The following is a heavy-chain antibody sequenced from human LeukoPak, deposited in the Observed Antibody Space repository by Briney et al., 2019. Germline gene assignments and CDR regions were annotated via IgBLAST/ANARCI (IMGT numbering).Heavy chain of an antibody. V-gene: IGHV3-7*03. Sequence: GGSLRLSCAASGFTFSSYWMSWVRQAPGKGLEWVANIKQDGSEKYYVDSVKGRFTISRDNAKNSLYLQMNSLRAEDTAVYYCARVHDYYDSSGYSNWGQGTLVTV. J-gene: IGHJ4*02. CDR1: GFTFSSYW. CDR3: ARVHDYYDSSGYSN. CDR2: IKQDGSEK. D-gene: IGHD3-22*01.